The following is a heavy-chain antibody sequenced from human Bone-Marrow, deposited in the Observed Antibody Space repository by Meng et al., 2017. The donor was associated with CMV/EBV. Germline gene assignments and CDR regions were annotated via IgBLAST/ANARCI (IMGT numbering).Heavy chain of an antibody. CDR1: GGSVSSGDSY. CDR2: IYYPGST. Sequence: GSLRLSCTVAGGSVSSGDSYWSGIRQPPGKGLEWIGYIYYPGSTTYNSSLKSRVTISLDTSKNHFTPKLSAVSSADTVVYCSAREFARAVGGMDVWGQGTTVTVSS. D-gene: IGHD1-26*01. V-gene: IGHV4-61*03. CDR3: AREFARAVGGMDV. J-gene: IGHJ6*02.